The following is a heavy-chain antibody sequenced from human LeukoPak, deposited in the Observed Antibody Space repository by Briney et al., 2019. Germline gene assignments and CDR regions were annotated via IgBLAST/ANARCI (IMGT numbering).Heavy chain of an antibody. CDR3: ARGWVSWDTTIRVATIFGEFDY. D-gene: IGHD5-12*01. CDR2: TYYRSKWYN. CDR1: GDSVSSNSAA. Sequence: SQTLSLTCAISGDSVSSNSAAWNWIRQSPSRGLEWLGRTYYRSKWYNDYAVSVKSRITINPDTSKNQFSLQLNSVTPEDTAVYYCARGWVSWDTTIRVATIFGEFDYWGQGTLVTVSS. J-gene: IGHJ4*02. V-gene: IGHV6-1*01.